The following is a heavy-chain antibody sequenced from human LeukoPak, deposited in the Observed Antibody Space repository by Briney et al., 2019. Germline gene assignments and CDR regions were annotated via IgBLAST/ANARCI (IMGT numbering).Heavy chain of an antibody. J-gene: IGHJ4*02. CDR3: AKERGYDSSGYYYVVLSGDFDY. CDR1: GFTFSSYA. V-gene: IGHV3-23*01. CDR2: ISGSGGST. Sequence: GGSLRLSCAASGFTFSSYAMSWVRQAPGKGLEWFSAISGSGGSTYYADSVKGRFTISRDNSKNTLYLQMNSLRAEDTAVYYCAKERGYDSSGYYYVVLSGDFDYWGQGTLVTVSS. D-gene: IGHD3-22*01.